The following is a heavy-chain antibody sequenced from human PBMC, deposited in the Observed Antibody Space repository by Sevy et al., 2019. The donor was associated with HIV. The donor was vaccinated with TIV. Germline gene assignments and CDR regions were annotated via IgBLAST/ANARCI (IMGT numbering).Heavy chain of an antibody. CDR2: IIPIFGTA. CDR3: ARDQVSRGYSYGRFDY. J-gene: IGHJ4*02. Sequence: ASVKVSCKASGGTFSSYAISWVRQAPGQGLEWMGGIIPIFGTANYAQKFQGRDTITADESTSTAYMELSSLRSEDTAVYYCARDQVSRGYSYGRFDYWGQGTLVTVSS. D-gene: IGHD5-18*01. CDR1: GGTFSSYA. V-gene: IGHV1-69*13.